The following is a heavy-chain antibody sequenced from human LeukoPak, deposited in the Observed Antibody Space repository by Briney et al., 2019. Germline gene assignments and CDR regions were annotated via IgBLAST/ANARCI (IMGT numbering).Heavy chain of an antibody. J-gene: IGHJ3*02. CDR3: ARHGGRIQLWLPAAFDI. CDR2: NYYTGTI. CDR1: GDSISGYS. Sequence: SETLSLTCTVSGDSISGYSWGWIRQPPGKGLEWIGYNYYTGTINDNPSLTSRVTISVDTSKNQFSLNLPSVTAADTAVYYCARHGGRIQLWLPAAFDIWGQGTMVTVSS. D-gene: IGHD5-18*01. V-gene: IGHV4-59*08.